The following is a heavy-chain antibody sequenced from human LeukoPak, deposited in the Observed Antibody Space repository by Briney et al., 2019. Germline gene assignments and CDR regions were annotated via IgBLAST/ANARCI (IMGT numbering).Heavy chain of an antibody. CDR2: INHSGGT. CDR1: GGSFSGYS. D-gene: IGHD4-23*01. J-gene: IGHJ3*02. Sequence: SETLSLTCAVYGGSFSGYSWNWIRQPPVKGLEWIGEINHSGGTNYNPSLKSRVTISVDKSKNQFSLKLSSVTAADTAVYYCARDQPDYGGNSGAFDIWGQGTMVTVSS. V-gene: IGHV4-34*01. CDR3: ARDQPDYGGNSGAFDI.